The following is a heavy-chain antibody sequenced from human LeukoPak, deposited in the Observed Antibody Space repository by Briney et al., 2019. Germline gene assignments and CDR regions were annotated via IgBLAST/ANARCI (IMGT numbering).Heavy chain of an antibody. CDR3: ARVHYSSSFD. V-gene: IGHV1-18*01. D-gene: IGHD6-6*01. CDR1: GYTFTSYG. Sequence: ASVKVSCKASGYTFTSYGISWVRQAPGQGLEWMGWISAYNGNTNSTENLQGRVTMTADTSTNTAYMELRSLRFDDTAMYYCARVHYSSSFDWGQGTLVTVSS. CDR2: ISAYNGNT. J-gene: IGHJ4*02.